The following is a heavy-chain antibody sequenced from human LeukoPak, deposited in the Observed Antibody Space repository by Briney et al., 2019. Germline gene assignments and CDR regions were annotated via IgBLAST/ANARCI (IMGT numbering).Heavy chain of an antibody. CDR1: GFTFNNYG. CDR3: AKDLAVAGNSDY. CDR2: ISGSGGST. J-gene: IGHJ4*02. D-gene: IGHD6-19*01. V-gene: IGHV3-23*01. Sequence: GGSLRLSCAASGFTFNNYGMSWVRQAPGKGLEWVSGISGSGGSTYYADSVKGRFTISRDNSKNTLYLQMNSLRAEDTAVYYCAKDLAVAGNSDYWGQGTLVTVSS.